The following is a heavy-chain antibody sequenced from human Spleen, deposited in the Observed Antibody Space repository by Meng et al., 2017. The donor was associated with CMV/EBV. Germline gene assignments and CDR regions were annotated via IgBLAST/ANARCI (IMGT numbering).Heavy chain of an antibody. CDR1: GFTFSSYA. CDR3: AKGSATGPGRFEF. V-gene: IGHV3-21*01. J-gene: IGHJ4*02. CDR2: ISSSSTYL. Sequence: GGSLRLSCAASGFTFSSYAMSWVRQTPGKGLEWVSSISSSSTYLYYADSLKGRFTISRDNAKNSLYLLMNSLRVEDTAVYYCAKGSATGPGRFEFWGQGALVTVSS. D-gene: IGHD6-13*01.